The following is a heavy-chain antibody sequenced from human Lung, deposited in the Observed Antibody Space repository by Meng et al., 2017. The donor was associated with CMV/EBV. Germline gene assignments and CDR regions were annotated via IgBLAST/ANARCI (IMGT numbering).Heavy chain of an antibody. V-gene: IGHV1-18*01. J-gene: IGHJ4*02. CDR3: ARISYCSGGSCYSIDFDY. CDR1: TFTSYG. Sequence: TFTSYGISKVRQAPGLELEWMGLISAYSSNTNTARKLQDRVTMTTDTSTSTAYMELRSLRSDDTAVYYCARISYCSGGSCYSIDFDYWGQGTLVTVSS. CDR2: ISAYSSNT. D-gene: IGHD2-15*01.